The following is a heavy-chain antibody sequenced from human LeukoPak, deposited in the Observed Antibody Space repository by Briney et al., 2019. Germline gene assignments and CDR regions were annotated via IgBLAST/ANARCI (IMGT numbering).Heavy chain of an antibody. D-gene: IGHD5-12*01. J-gene: IGHJ4*02. CDR1: GFTFSSYW. Sequence: GGSLRLSCAASGFTFSSYWMHWVRQAPGKGLVWVSRINSDGSSTSYADSVKGRFTVSRDNSKNTLYLQMSSLRPEDTSLYYCARGNLYIVATIEDYWGQGTLVTVSS. CDR2: INSDGSST. CDR3: ARGNLYIVATIEDY. V-gene: IGHV3-74*01.